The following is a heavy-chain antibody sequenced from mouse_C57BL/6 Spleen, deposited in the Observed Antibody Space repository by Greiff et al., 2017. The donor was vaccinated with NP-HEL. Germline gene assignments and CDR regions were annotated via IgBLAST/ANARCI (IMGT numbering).Heavy chain of an antibody. Sequence: QVQLQQPGAELVKPGASVKMSCKASGYTFTSYWITWVKQRPGQGLEWIGDIYPGSGSTNYNEKFKSKATLTVDTSSSTAYMQLSSLTSEDSAVYYCARERGITITTVGLPFDYWGQGTTLTVSS. D-gene: IGHD1-1*01. CDR2: IYPGSGST. CDR1: GYTFTSYW. CDR3: ARERGITITTVGLPFDY. J-gene: IGHJ2*01. V-gene: IGHV1-55*01.